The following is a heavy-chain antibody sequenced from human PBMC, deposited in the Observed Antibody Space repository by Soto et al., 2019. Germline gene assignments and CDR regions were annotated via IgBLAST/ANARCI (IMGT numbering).Heavy chain of an antibody. V-gene: IGHV3-30*18. CDR3: AKDYLSYYYDSSGPVGY. CDR2: ISYDGSNK. D-gene: IGHD3-22*01. J-gene: IGHJ4*02. Sequence: PGGSLRLSCAASGFTFSSYGMQWVRQAPGKGLEWVAVISYDGSNKYYADSVKGRFTISRDNSKNTLYLQMNSLRAEDTAVYYCAKDYLSYYYDSSGPVGYWGQGTLVNVSS. CDR1: GFTFSSYG.